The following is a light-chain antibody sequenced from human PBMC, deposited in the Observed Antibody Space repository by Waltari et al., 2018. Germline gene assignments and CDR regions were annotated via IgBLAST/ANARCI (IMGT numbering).Light chain of an antibody. J-gene: IGKJ3*01. V-gene: IGKV3-20*01. CDR2: GAS. CDR1: QSVTASQ. Sequence: EIVLTQSPGTMSLSPGDRATLSCRASQSVTASQVAWYQQKPGQAPRLLIYGASTRATGTPDRFSGTGSVTDFILTISGLEPEDFAVYFCQQYGSSIPFTFGPGTKV. CDR3: QQYGSSIPFT.